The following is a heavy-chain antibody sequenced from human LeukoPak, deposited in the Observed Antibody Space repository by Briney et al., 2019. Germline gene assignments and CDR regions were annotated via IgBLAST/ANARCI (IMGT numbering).Heavy chain of an antibody. D-gene: IGHD1-26*01. J-gene: IGHJ3*02. CDR2: LNQDGSHK. V-gene: IGHV3-7*01. CDR1: GFTFSRYW. CDR3: ARLDSASSRGDAFHI. Sequence: GGSLRLSCAASGFTFSRYWMSWVRQAPGKGLEWVANLNQDGSHKYYADSVKGRFTISRDNANNLIYLQMNSLRAEDTAVYYCARLDSASSRGDAFHIWGQGTMVTVSS.